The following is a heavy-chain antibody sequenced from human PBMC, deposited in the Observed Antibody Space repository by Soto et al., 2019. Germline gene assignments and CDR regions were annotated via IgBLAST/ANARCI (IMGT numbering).Heavy chain of an antibody. CDR2: IYHSGST. Sequence: QVQLQESGPGLVKPSGTLSLTCAVSGGSISSSNWWSWVRQPPGKGLEWIGEIYHSGSTNYNPSLKSRGTKSVGESKNQLSLKLSSVTAADTAVYYCARIGAGGTNFDYWGQGTLVTVSS. D-gene: IGHD6-13*01. CDR1: GGSISSSNW. J-gene: IGHJ4*02. CDR3: ARIGAGGTNFDY. V-gene: IGHV4-4*02.